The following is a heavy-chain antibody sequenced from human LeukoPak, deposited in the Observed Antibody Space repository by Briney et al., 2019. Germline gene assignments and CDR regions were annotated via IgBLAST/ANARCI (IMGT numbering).Heavy chain of an antibody. CDR1: GFSFSNHW. CDR2: ISSSSSTI. J-gene: IGHJ4*02. Sequence: GGSLRLSCATSGFSFSNHWMSWLRLAPGKGLEWVSYISSSSSTIYYADSVKGRFTISRDNAKNSLYLQMNSLRAEDTAVYYCANTAGYKVYWGQGTLVTVSS. D-gene: IGHD1-14*01. CDR3: ANTAGYKVY. V-gene: IGHV3-48*01.